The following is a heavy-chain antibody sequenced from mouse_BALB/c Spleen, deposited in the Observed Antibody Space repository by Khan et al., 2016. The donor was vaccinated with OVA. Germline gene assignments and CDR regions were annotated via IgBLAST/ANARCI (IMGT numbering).Heavy chain of an antibody. CDR1: GFTFSTYG. CDR2: ISSGGSYT. D-gene: IGHD1-1*01. V-gene: IGHV5-6*01. J-gene: IGHJ3*01. CDR3: ERLAYYYNSEGFAY. Sequence: EVELVESGGDLVKPGGSLKLSCAASGFTFSTYGMSWVRQTPDKRLEWVATISSGGSYTYYLDSVKGRFTISRDNAKNTLYLQMSSLKSEDTAMYYCERLAYYYNSEGFAYWGQGTLVTVSA.